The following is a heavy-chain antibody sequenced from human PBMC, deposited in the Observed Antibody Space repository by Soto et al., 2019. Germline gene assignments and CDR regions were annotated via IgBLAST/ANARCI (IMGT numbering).Heavy chain of an antibody. CDR1: GGSISSSSYY. CDR2: IYYSGST. J-gene: IGHJ4*02. Sequence: QLQLQESGPGLVKPSETLSLTCTVSGGSISSSSYYWGWIRQPPGKGLEWIGSIYYSGSTYYNPSLKSRVTISVDTSKNQFSLKLSSVTAADTAVYYCARQGIGGPHTLYDFWSGYYVFDYWGQGTLVTVSS. CDR3: ARQGIGGPHTLYDFWSGYYVFDY. D-gene: IGHD3-3*01. V-gene: IGHV4-39*01.